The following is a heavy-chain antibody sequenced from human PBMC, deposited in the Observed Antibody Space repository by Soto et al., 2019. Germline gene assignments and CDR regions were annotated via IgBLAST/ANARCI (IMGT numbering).Heavy chain of an antibody. V-gene: IGHV3-23*01. D-gene: IGHD3-22*01. Sequence: EVQLLESGGGLVQPGGSLRLSCAASGFTFSSYAMSWVRQAPGKGLEWVSAISGSGGSTYYADSVKGRFTISRDNSKNTLYLQMNSLRAEDTAVYYCAKARDYYDSSGYLGVADWCQGTLVTVSS. CDR1: GFTFSSYA. CDR2: ISGSGGST. CDR3: AKARDYYDSSGYLGVAD. J-gene: IGHJ4*02.